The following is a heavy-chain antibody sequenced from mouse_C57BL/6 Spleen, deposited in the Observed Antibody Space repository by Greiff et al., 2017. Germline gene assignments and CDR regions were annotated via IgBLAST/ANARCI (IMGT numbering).Heavy chain of an antibody. D-gene: IGHD3-2*02. V-gene: IGHV1-18*01. CDR3: ARASSGYRYFDV. J-gene: IGHJ1*03. CDR2: INPNNGGT. CDR1: GYTFTDYN. Sequence: VQLQQSGPELVKPGASVKIPCKASGYTFTDYNMAWVKQSHGKSLEWIGDINPNNGGTIYNQKFKGKATLTVDKSSSTAYMELRSLTSEDTAVDYCARASSGYRYFDVWGTGTTVTVSS.